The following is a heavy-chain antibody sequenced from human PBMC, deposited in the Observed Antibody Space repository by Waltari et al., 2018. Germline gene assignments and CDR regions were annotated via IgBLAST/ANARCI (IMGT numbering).Heavy chain of an antibody. V-gene: IGHV4-34*02. J-gene: IGHJ6*02. D-gene: IGHD2-15*01. CDR1: GGSFSGYS. CDR2: INHAGYT. Sequence: QVQLQQWGAGLLQSSETLSLTCAVYGGSFSGYSWGWVRQPPGKGLEWIGEINHAGYTNHNPALRRRVTISADTSKSQFSLKLNSVTAADTAVYYCVRLEDCTGPGGHCYSGDPFALDVWGQGTTVTVSS. CDR3: VRLEDCTGPGGHCYSGDPFALDV.